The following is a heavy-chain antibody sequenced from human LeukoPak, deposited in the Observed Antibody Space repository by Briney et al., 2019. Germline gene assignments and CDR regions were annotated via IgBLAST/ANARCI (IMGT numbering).Heavy chain of an antibody. CDR3: VRRGDASSGWGDHDF. D-gene: IGHD6-19*01. CDR1: RFTFNRNA. CDR2: IGGSGDKT. Sequence: GGSLRLSCAASRFTFNRNAISWVRQAPGKGLEWVSTIGGSGDKTFYADSVKGRFTISRDNSKNMVHLQMNSLTGEDTALYYCVRRGDASSGWGDHDFWGQGALVTVSS. V-gene: IGHV3-23*01. J-gene: IGHJ4*02.